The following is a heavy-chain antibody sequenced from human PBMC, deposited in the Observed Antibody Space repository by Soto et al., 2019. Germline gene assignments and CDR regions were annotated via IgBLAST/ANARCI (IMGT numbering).Heavy chain of an antibody. CDR1: GFTFDDYA. V-gene: IGHV3-23*04. CDR2: TTGSGANK. CDR3: AKDGDFGEDGPAEYFEH. Sequence: EVQLVESGGGWVQPGRSLRLSCAASGFTFDDYAMHWVRQAPGKGLEWVSGTTGSGANKHYADSVRGRFTISRDNSKKTLYLEMKSLRVEDTAVYYCAKDGDFGEDGPAEYFEHWGQGTLVTVSS. J-gene: IGHJ1*01. D-gene: IGHD4-17*01.